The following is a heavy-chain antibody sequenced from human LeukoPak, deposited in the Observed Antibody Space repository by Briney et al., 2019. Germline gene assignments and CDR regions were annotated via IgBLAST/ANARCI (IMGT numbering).Heavy chain of an antibody. J-gene: IGHJ5*02. Sequence: PSETLSPTCTVSGGSISSGGYYWSWIRQHPGKGLEWIGYIYYSGSTYYNPSLKSRITISVDTSQNQFSLYLSSVTAADTALYYCARGARDSCSGGGCYSFDPWGQGTLVTVSS. CDR1: GGSISSGGYY. D-gene: IGHD2-15*01. CDR2: IYYSGST. CDR3: ARGARDSCSGGGCYSFDP. V-gene: IGHV4-31*03.